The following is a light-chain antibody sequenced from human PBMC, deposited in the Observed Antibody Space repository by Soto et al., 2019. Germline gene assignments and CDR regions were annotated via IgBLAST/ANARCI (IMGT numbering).Light chain of an antibody. CDR1: QSVSSN. V-gene: IGKV3-15*01. Sequence: EIVMTQSPATLSVSPGERATLSCRASQSVSSNLAWYQQKHGQAPRLLIYGASTRATGIPARCSGSGSGTEFTLTISSLQSEDFAVYYCQHYNNWPPWTFGQGTKVEIK. J-gene: IGKJ1*01. CDR3: QHYNNWPPWT. CDR2: GAS.